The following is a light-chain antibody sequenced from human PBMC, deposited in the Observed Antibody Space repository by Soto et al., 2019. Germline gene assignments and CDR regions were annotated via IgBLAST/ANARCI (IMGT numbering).Light chain of an antibody. J-gene: IGKJ5*01. CDR3: QQYDNLIT. Sequence: DLQMTQSPSSLSASVGERVTLTCQASQDIRNYLNWYQQEPGNAPKLLIYDASKLETGVPSRSSGSGSGTDFTFTISSLQPEDIATYYCQQYDNLITFGQGTRLEIK. V-gene: IGKV1-33*01. CDR1: QDIRNY. CDR2: DAS.